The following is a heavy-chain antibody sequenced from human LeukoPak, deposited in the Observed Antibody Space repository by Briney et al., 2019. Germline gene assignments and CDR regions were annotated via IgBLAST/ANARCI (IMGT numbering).Heavy chain of an antibody. Sequence: SETLSLTCTVSGGSISSYYWSWIRQPPGKGLEWIGYIYYSGSTNYNPSLKSRVTISVDTSKNQFSLEVRSVTAADTATYYCARGARSYDSCGQGILVTVSS. CDR3: ARGARSYDS. CDR2: IYYSGST. CDR1: GGSISSYY. V-gene: IGHV4-59*01. J-gene: IGHJ4*02.